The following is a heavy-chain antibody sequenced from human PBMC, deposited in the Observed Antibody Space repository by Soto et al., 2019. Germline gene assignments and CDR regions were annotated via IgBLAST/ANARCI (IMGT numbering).Heavy chain of an antibody. J-gene: IGHJ4*02. V-gene: IGHV3-30*18. CDR2: ISNDGSNR. CDR3: AKGMGYNGDEGRPPFDC. Sequence: QVQVVESGGGVVQPGGSLRLSCVASGFAFSSSGMHWARQAPGKGLEWVAGISNDGSNRYCADSVKGRFTISRDNSKNQLYLQLNGLRDEDTAVYYCAKGMGYNGDEGRPPFDCLGQGTLVTVSS. D-gene: IGHD5-12*01. CDR1: GFAFSSSG.